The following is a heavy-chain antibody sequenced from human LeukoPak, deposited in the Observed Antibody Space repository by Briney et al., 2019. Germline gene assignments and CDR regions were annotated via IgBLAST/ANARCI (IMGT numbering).Heavy chain of an antibody. Sequence: PLETLSLTCSVSGGSISRYYWAWIRQPAGKELEWIGRIYASGSTKYHPSLRSRVDMSVDTSKNQFSLKLSSVTAADTAVYFCARIFDGRFHAFDIWGQGTMVTVSS. J-gene: IGHJ3*02. CDR1: GGSISRYY. D-gene: IGHD3/OR15-3a*01. CDR2: IYASGST. CDR3: ARIFDGRFHAFDI. V-gene: IGHV4-4*07.